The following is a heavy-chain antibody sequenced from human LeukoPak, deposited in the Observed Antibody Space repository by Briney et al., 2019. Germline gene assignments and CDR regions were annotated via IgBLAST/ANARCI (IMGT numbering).Heavy chain of an antibody. CDR3: ALLQTRKNPFDI. Sequence: GGSLRLSCAASGFTFNSYNMNWVRPAPGKGLEWVSYISSSTNTIYYADSVKGRFTISRDNAKNSLFLQMNSLRDEDTAVYYCALLQTRKNPFDIWGQGTMVTVSS. J-gene: IGHJ3*02. D-gene: IGHD2-15*01. CDR2: ISSSTNTI. V-gene: IGHV3-48*02. CDR1: GFTFNSYN.